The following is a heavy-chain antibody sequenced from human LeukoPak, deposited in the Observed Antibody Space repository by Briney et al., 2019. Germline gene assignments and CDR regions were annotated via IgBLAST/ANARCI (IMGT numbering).Heavy chain of an antibody. Sequence: GGSLRLSCAASGFTFSSYAMHWVRQAPGKGLEWVAIISYDGSNEYSADSVKGRFTISRDNSKNTLYLQMNSLRSEDTAVYYCARAPIFGVVRYYYGMDVWGQGTTVTVSS. CDR1: GFTFSSYA. CDR3: ARAPIFGVVRYYYGMDV. V-gene: IGHV3-30*04. J-gene: IGHJ6*02. D-gene: IGHD3-3*01. CDR2: ISYDGSNE.